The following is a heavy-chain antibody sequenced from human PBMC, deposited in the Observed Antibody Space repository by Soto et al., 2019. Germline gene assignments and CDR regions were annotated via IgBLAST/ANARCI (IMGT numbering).Heavy chain of an antibody. V-gene: IGHV3-30*18. J-gene: IGHJ4*02. CDR3: AKDFYDFWSGYHDY. Sequence: HPGGSLRLSCAASGFTFSSYGMHWVRQAPGKGLEWVAVISYDGSNKYYADSVKGRFTISRDNSKNTLYLQMNSLRAEDTAVYYCAKDFYDFWSGYHDYWGQGTLVTVSS. CDR1: GFTFSSYG. D-gene: IGHD3-3*01. CDR2: ISYDGSNK.